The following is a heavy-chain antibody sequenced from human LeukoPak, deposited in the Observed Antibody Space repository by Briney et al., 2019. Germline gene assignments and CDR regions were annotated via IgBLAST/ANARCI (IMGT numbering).Heavy chain of an antibody. J-gene: IGHJ6*02. CDR1: GFTFTSSA. V-gene: IGHV1-58*01. CDR2: IVVGSGNT. Sequence: SVKVSCKASGFTFTSSAVQWVRQARGQRLEWIGWIVVGSGNTNYAQKFQERVTITRDMSTSTAYMELSSLRSEDTAVYYCARGGGDMVRGVIYYYYYGMDVWGQGTTVTVSS. CDR3: ARGGGDMVRGVIYYYYYGMDV. D-gene: IGHD3-10*01.